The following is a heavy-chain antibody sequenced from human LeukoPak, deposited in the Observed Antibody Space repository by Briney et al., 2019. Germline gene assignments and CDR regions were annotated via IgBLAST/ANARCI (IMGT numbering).Heavy chain of an antibody. V-gene: IGHV1-2*06. CDR2: INPNSGGT. Sequence: ASVKVSCKASGYTFTGYYMHWVRQAPGQGLEWMGRINPNSGGTNSAQKFQGRVTMTSDTPINTAYMELSRLRSDDTAVYYCARVDYYGSGSYYFDYWGQGTLVTVSS. D-gene: IGHD3-10*01. CDR1: GYTFTGYY. CDR3: ARVDYYGSGSYYFDY. J-gene: IGHJ4*02.